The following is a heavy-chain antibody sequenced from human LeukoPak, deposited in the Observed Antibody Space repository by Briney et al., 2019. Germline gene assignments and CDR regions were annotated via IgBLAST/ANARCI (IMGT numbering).Heavy chain of an antibody. J-gene: IGHJ4*02. CDR2: IHYGANT. D-gene: IGHD2-21*02. Sequence: SETLSLICTVSGVSITSSSYYWGWIRQPPGKGPEWIGSIHYGANTYRNPSLKSRVTISMDTSKNHFSLSLSSVTAADTAVYFCARDDAKMVTVDYWGQGTLVTVPS. CDR3: ARDDAKMVTVDY. V-gene: IGHV4-39*02. CDR1: GVSITSSSYY.